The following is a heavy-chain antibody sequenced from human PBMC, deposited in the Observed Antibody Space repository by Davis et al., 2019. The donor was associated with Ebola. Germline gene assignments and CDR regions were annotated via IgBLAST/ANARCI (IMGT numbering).Heavy chain of an antibody. J-gene: IGHJ6*02. CDR2: ISYDGSNK. D-gene: IGHD3-22*01. Sequence: GESLKISCAASGFTFSSYGMHWVRQAPGKGLEWVAVISYDGSNKYYADSVKGRFTISRDNSKNTLYLQMNSLRAEDTAVYYCAKAVYDSSGTYGMDVWGQGTTVTVSS. CDR1: GFTFSSYG. V-gene: IGHV3-30*18. CDR3: AKAVYDSSGTYGMDV.